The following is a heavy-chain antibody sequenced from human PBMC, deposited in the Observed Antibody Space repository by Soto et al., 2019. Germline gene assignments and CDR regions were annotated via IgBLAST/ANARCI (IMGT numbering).Heavy chain of an antibody. CDR2: IYYSGST. Sequence: QVQLQESGPGLVKPSETLSLTCTVSGGSVSSGSYYWSWIRQPPGKGLEWIGYIYYSGSTNYNPSLKSRVTISVDTSKNQFSLKLSSVTAADTAVYYCARAQVMVYDSEDYYGSGTTTYYFDYWGQGTLVTVSS. D-gene: IGHD3-10*01. CDR3: ARAQVMVYDSEDYYGSGTTTYYFDY. CDR1: GGSVSSGSYY. J-gene: IGHJ4*02. V-gene: IGHV4-61*01.